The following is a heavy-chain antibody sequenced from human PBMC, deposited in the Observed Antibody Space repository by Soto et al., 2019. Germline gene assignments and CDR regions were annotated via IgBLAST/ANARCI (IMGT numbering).Heavy chain of an antibody. CDR1: GGSISSGGYY. V-gene: IGHV4-31*03. CDR2: IYYSGST. J-gene: IGHJ4*02. D-gene: IGHD2-15*01. CDR3: ARTAVVAAKPLYFDY. Sequence: QVQLQESGPGLVKPSQTLSLTCTVSGGSISSGGYYWSWIRQHPGKGLEWIGYIYYSGSTYYNPSLKSRVTVSVDTSKNQFSLKLSSVTAADTAVYSCARTAVVAAKPLYFDYWGQGTLVTVSS.